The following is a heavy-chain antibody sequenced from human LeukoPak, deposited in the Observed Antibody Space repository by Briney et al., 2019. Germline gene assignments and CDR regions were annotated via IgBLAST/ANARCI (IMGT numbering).Heavy chain of an antibody. Sequence: SETLSLTCTLSGGPISNYQWSWIRQPPGKGLEWIGNIYYSGTANYNPSLKSRVIISVDTSKNQFSLKLSPVTAADTAVYYCARVGVDDSGNIIKYFFDNWGQGTLVTVSS. CDR3: ARVGVDDSGNIIKYFFDN. V-gene: IGHV4-59*01. CDR1: GGPISNYQ. D-gene: IGHD4-23*01. J-gene: IGHJ4*02. CDR2: IYYSGTA.